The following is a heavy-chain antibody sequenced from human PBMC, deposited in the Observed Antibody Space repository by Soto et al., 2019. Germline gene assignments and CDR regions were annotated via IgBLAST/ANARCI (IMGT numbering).Heavy chain of an antibody. CDR1: GFTFSTNL. CDR3: AKDGEGVANFDY. CDR2: INSDGTTA. Sequence: EVQLVEVGGGVVQPGGSLRLSCAASGFTFSTNLIHWVRQGPGKGLVWVSRINSDGTTAAYADSVQGRFTISRDNAKNTLYLHMTSLRGEDTAVYYCAKDGEGVANFDYWGQGTLVTVSS. J-gene: IGHJ4*02. V-gene: IGHV3-74*01. D-gene: IGHD3-10*01.